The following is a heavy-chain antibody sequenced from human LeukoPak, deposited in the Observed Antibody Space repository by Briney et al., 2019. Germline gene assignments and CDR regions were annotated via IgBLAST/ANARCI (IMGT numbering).Heavy chain of an antibody. Sequence: GGSLRLSCAASGFTFSSYGMHWVRQAPGKGLEGVAFIRYDGSNKYYADAVKGRFTISRDNSKNTLYLQMNSLRAEDTAVYYCAKDRSYRDHAFDIWGQGTMVTVSS. J-gene: IGHJ3*02. V-gene: IGHV3-30*02. CDR3: AKDRSYRDHAFDI. D-gene: IGHD1-26*01. CDR1: GFTFSSYG. CDR2: IRYDGSNK.